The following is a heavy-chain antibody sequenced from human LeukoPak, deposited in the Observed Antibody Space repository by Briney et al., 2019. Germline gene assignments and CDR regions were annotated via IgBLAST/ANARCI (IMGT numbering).Heavy chain of an antibody. CDR2: ISAYNGNT. CDR3: ARDSREAVAGRGRWFDP. V-gene: IGHV1-18*01. Sequence: ASVKVSCKASGYTFLSHGISWVRQAPGQGLEWMGWISAYNGNTDYAQKVRGRVTLTTDTSTNTAYMELRSLTSDDTAVYYCARDSREAVAGRGRWFDPWGQGTLVTVSS. CDR1: GYTFLSHG. D-gene: IGHD6-19*01. J-gene: IGHJ5*02.